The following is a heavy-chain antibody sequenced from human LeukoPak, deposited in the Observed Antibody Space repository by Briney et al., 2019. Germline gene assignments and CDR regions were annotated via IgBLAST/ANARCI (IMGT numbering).Heavy chain of an antibody. CDR2: INHSGST. CDR3: ARHRGYQLLARFDY. CDR1: GGSFSGYY. D-gene: IGHD2-2*01. J-gene: IGHJ4*02. V-gene: IGHV4-34*01. Sequence: SETLSLTCAVYGGSFSGYYWSWIRQPPGKGLEWIGEINHSGSTNYNPSLKSRVTISVDTSKNEFTLKLSPVTAADTAGYYCARHRGYQLLARFDYWGQGTLVTVSS.